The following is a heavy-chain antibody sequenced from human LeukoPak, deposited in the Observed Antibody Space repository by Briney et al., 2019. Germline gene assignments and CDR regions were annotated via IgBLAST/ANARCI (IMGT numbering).Heavy chain of an antibody. CDR3: ARGTTVTLPGY. J-gene: IGHJ4*02. CDR1: GGSISSYY. Sequence: SETLSLTCTVSGGSISSYYWSWIRQPPGKGLEWIGYIYYSGSTNYNPSLKSRVTISVDTSKNQFSLKLSSVTAADTAVYYCARGTTVTLPGYWGLGTLVTVSS. CDR2: IYYSGST. V-gene: IGHV4-59*01. D-gene: IGHD4-17*01.